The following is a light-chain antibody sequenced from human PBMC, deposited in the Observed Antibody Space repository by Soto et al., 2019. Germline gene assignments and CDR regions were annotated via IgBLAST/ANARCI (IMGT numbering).Light chain of an antibody. CDR1: SIDFVSYNR. CDR3: CSYAGGYIYL. J-gene: IGLJ1*01. CDR2: DVT. V-gene: IGLV2-18*02. Sequence: QSALTQPPSVSGSPGQSVTISCTGTSIDFVSYNRVSWYQQPPGTAPKLMIYDVTKWPSGVPERFSGSKSGNTASLTISGLQAEDEADYFCCSYAGGYIYLFGTGNKVTVL.